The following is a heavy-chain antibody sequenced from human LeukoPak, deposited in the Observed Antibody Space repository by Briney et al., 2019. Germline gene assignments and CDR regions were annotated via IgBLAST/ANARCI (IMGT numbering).Heavy chain of an antibody. Sequence: GGSLRLSCATSGFPFSTYGFHWVRQAPGKGLEWVAVLWYDDSKKYYADSVKGRLTISRDGSQNTLYLQMNSLRAEDTAVYYCARGHNYCSSTSCFFYFDYWGRGTLVTVSS. CDR2: LWYDDSKK. V-gene: IGHV3-33*01. CDR1: GFPFSTYG. D-gene: IGHD2-2*01. J-gene: IGHJ4*02. CDR3: ARGHNYCSSTSCFFYFDY.